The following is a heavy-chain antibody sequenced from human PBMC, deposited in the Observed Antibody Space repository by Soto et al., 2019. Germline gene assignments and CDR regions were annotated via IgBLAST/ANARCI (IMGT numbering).Heavy chain of an antibody. D-gene: IGHD6-13*01. Sequence: QVQLVQSGAEVKRPGASVKGSCKASGYTFTNYFIHWVRQAPGQGLEWMGIINPSGGSANYAQKFQGRVTMTRDPSTRTVYMELRSLRSEDTAVYYCARPPEDHYSGTCAYWGQGTLVTVSS. CDR3: ARPPEDHYSGTCAY. CDR2: INPSGGSA. V-gene: IGHV1-46*01. J-gene: IGHJ4*02. CDR1: GYTFTNYF.